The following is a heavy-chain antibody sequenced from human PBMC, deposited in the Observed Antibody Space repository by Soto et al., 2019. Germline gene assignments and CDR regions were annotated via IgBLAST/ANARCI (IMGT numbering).Heavy chain of an antibody. V-gene: IGHV3-15*01. CDR3: AAMSGLSSVWFDH. CDR1: GFTFNNAW. CDR2: VKSKTEGGTV. J-gene: IGHJ5*02. Sequence: VQLVESGGGLVQPGGSLRLSCAASGFTFNNAWMSWVRQAPGKGLEWVGRVKSKTEGGTVDYAAPVKGRFSISRDDCKNTLYVQMNSLNTADTAVYYGAAMSGLSSVWFDHWGQGTLVTVSS. D-gene: IGHD3-22*01.